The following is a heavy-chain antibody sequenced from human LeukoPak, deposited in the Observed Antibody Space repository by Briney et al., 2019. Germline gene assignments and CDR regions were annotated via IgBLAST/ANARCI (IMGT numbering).Heavy chain of an antibody. CDR3: ARDRGITTARGVPSWFDP. V-gene: IGHV4-61*02. Sequence: PSETLSLTCTVSGGSISSSDYYWTWIRQPAGKGLEWIGRIYTTGSPNYSPSLKSRVTIPVDTSTNQFSLKLTSVTAADTAVYYCARDRGITTARGVPSWFDPWGQGTLVTVSS. CDR2: IYTTGSP. J-gene: IGHJ5*02. D-gene: IGHD3-10*01. CDR1: GGSISSSDYY.